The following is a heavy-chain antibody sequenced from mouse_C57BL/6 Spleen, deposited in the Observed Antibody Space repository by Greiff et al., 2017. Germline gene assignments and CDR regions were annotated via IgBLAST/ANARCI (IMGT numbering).Heavy chain of an antibody. CDR3: ASRTGRGYIDY. D-gene: IGHD4-1*01. Sequence: PGTSVKLSCTASGYTFTSYWMHWVKQRPGQGLEWIGVIDPSDSYTNYNQKFKGKATLTVDTSSSTAYMQLSSLTSEDAAVYYCASRTGRGYIDYWGQGTTLTVSS. CDR2: IDPSDSYT. V-gene: IGHV1-59*01. J-gene: IGHJ2*01. CDR1: GYTFTSYW.